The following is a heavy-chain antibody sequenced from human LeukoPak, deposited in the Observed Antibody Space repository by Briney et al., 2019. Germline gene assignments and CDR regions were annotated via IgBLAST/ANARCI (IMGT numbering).Heavy chain of an antibody. CDR2: IHTDGSNT. Sequence: GGSLRLSCAASGFTFSNYWMHWVRQAPGKGLVWVSRIHTDGSNTVYADSVRGRFTISRDNAKNTLYLRMNDLRAEDTAVYYCARDRAGPDYWGQGTLVTVSS. V-gene: IGHV3-74*01. CDR1: GFTFSNYW. CDR3: ARDRAGPDY. J-gene: IGHJ4*02. D-gene: IGHD6-19*01.